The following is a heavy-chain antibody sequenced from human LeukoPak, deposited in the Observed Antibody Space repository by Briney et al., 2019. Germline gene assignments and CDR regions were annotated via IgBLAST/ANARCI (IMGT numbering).Heavy chain of an antibody. CDR3: ARGPNGRYCSSTSCYPRGYYYGMDV. J-gene: IGHJ6*02. Sequence: SETLSLTCTVSGGSIRSSYYYWSWIRQPPGKGLESIGETNHSGSTNYNPSLKSRVTISVDTSKNQFSLKLSSVTAADTAVYYCARGPNGRYCSSTSCYPRGYYYGMDVWGQGTTVTVSS. CDR2: TNHSGST. V-gene: IGHV4-39*07. CDR1: GGSIRSSYYY. D-gene: IGHD2-2*01.